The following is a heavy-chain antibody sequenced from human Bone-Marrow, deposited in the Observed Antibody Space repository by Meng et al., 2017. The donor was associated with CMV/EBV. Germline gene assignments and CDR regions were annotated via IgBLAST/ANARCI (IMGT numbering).Heavy chain of an antibody. CDR2: INPNSGGT. J-gene: IGHJ6*02. CDR3: ARDPIITIFGVVISSDYYYGMDV. Sequence: ASVKVSCKASGYTFTGYYMHWVRQAPGQGLEWMGWINPNSGGTNYAQKFQGRVTMTRDTSISTAYMELSRLTYDDTAVYYCARDPIITIFGVVISSDYYYGMDVWGQGTTVTVSS. D-gene: IGHD3-3*01. CDR1: GYTFTGYY. V-gene: IGHV1-2*02.